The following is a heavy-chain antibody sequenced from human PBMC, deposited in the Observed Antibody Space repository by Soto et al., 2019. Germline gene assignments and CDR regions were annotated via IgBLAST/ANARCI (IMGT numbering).Heavy chain of an antibody. CDR3: AKDGGAWNLMVLYYYGMDV. J-gene: IGHJ6*02. D-gene: IGHD3-10*01. CDR1: GFTFSSYA. Sequence: PGGSLRLSCAASGFTFSSYAMSWVRQAPGKGLEWVSAISGSGGSTYYADSVKGRFTISRDNSKNTLYLQMNSLRAEDTAVYYCAKDGGAWNLMVLYYYGMDVWGQGTTVTVSS. CDR2: ISGSGGST. V-gene: IGHV3-23*01.